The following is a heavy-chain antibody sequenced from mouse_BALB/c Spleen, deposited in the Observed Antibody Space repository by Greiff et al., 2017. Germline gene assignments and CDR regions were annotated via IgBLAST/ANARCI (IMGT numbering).Heavy chain of an antibody. D-gene: IGHD4-1*01. CDR1: GYTFTSYY. Sequence: VQLQQPGAELVKPGASVKLSCKASGYTFTSYYMYWVKQRPGQGLEWIGGINPSNGGTNFNEKFKSKATLTVDKSSSTAYMQLSSLTSEDSAVYYCTRGGANWAFAYWGQGTLVTVSA. CDR3: TRGGANWAFAY. J-gene: IGHJ3*01. V-gene: IGHV1S81*02. CDR2: INPSNGGT.